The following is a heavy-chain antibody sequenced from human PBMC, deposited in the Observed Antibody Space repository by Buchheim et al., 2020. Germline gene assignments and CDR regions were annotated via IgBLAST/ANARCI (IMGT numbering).Heavy chain of an antibody. J-gene: IGHJ5*02. CDR1: GGSISSSYY. CDR3: ARVTGTTFEPWFDP. CDR2: IYYSGST. Sequence: QVQLQESGPGLVKPSETLSLTCSFAGGSISSSYYWGWIRQPPGEGLDWIGTIYYSGSTYYNPSLKSRVTISVDTSTNQFSLSLRAVTAADTAVYFCARVTGTTFEPWFDPWGQGTL. D-gene: IGHD1-1*01. V-gene: IGHV4-39*02.